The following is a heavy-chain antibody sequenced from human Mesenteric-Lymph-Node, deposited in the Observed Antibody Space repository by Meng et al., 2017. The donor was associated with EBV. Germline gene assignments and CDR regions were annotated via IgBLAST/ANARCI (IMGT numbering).Heavy chain of an antibody. V-gene: IGHV3-21*02. CDR3: ARDQCGAGSCYLDF. CDR1: GFTFSHSA. D-gene: IGHD2-15*01. Sequence: EVRLVESGGGLVMSGGSLRFSGAASGFTFSHSAMTWVRQAPGKGLEWVSSITSSSTYIYYADSLKGRFTISRDNAKNSLFLQMNSLRDEDTAVYYCARDQCGAGSCYLDFWGQGTLVTVSS. J-gene: IGHJ4*02. CDR2: ITSSSTYI.